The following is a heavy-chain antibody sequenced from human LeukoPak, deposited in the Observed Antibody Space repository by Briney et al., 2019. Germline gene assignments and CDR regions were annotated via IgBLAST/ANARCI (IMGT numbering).Heavy chain of an antibody. J-gene: IGHJ4*02. Sequence: GGSLRLSCAASGFTFSSYAMSWVRQAPGKGLEWVSAISGSGGSTYYADSVKGRFTISRDNSKNTLYLQMNSLRAEDTAVYYCAKDRFTGVAITTWFDYWGQGTLVTVSS. CDR1: GFTFSSYA. D-gene: IGHD3-22*01. CDR3: AKDRFTGVAITTWFDY. V-gene: IGHV3-23*01. CDR2: ISGSGGST.